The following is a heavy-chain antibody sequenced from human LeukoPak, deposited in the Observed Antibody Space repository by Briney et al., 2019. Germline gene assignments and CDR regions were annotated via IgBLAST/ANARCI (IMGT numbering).Heavy chain of an antibody. CDR3: AKEDSSSSRYYFDY. CDR1: GFAFSNYA. V-gene: IGHV3-23*01. D-gene: IGHD3-22*01. Sequence: PGGSLRLSCAASGFAFSNYAMTWVRQAPGMGLEWVSSVSPGGGGTYYPRSVKGRFTISRDNSKNTLYLQIDGLGAEDTALYYCAKEDSSSSRYYFDYCGQGALVTVSS. CDR2: VSPGGGGT. J-gene: IGHJ4*02.